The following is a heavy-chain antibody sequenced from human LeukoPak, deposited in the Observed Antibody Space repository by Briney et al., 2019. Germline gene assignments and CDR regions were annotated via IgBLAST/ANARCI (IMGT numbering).Heavy chain of an antibody. V-gene: IGHV4-61*02. CDR1: GGSISSSSYY. CDR2: IYTSGST. J-gene: IGHJ2*01. D-gene: IGHD2-2*02. CDR3: ARDHCSSTSCYTNYWYFDL. Sequence: SETLSLTCTVSGGSISSSSYYWSWIRQPAGKGLEWIGRIYTSGSTNYNPSLKSRVTMSVDTSKNQFSLKLSSVTAADTAVYYCARDHCSSTSCYTNYWYFDLWGRGTLVTVSS.